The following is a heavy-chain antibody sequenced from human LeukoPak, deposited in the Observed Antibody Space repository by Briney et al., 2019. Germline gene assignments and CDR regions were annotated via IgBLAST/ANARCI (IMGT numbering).Heavy chain of an antibody. CDR3: ARGKRDYVWGSYRSGRSSCCFDY. CDR2: MNPNSGNT. D-gene: IGHD3-16*02. V-gene: IGHV1-8*03. CDR1: GYTFTSYD. J-gene: IGHJ4*02. Sequence: ASVKVSCKASGYTFTSYDINWVRQATGQGLEWMGWMNPNSGNTGYAQKFQGRVTITRNTSISTAYMELSSLRSEDTAVYYCARGKRDYVWGSYRSGRSSCCFDYWGQGTLVTVSS.